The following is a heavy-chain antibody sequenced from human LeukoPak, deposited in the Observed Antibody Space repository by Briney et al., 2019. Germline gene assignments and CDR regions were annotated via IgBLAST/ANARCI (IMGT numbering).Heavy chain of an antibody. CDR1: XXSXXSXDYY. J-gene: IGHJ5*02. CDR2: IYYSGST. Sequence: TCTVXXXSXXSXDYYWRWVRQPPGRGLEWIGYIYYSGSTYYNPSMKSRLNISVNTSKNQFSLKLTSVTAADTAVYYCARWAIFGVAWGQGTLVTVSS. D-gene: IGHD3-3*01. V-gene: IGHV4-30-4*08. CDR3: ARWAIFGVA.